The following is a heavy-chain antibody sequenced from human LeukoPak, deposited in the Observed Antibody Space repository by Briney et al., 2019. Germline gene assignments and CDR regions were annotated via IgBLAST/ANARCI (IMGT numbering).Heavy chain of an antibody. Sequence: PSETLSLTCTVSGGSISSYYWSWIRQPPGKGLEWIGYIYYSGSTNYNPSLKSRVTISVDTSKNQFSLKLSSVTAADTAVYYCAREGDYGDSFDYWGQGTLVTVSS. CDR3: AREGDYGDSFDY. D-gene: IGHD4-17*01. J-gene: IGHJ4*02. CDR1: GGSISSYY. V-gene: IGHV4-59*01. CDR2: IYYSGST.